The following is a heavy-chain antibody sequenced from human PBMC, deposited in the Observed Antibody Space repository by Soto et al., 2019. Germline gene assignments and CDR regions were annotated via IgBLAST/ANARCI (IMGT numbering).Heavy chain of an antibody. D-gene: IGHD3-22*01. CDR1: SGSISSGAYY. CDR2: IYISGTT. J-gene: IGHJ4*02. V-gene: IGHV4-31*03. CDR3: SRAGSSGYYFDY. Sequence: QVQLQESGPGLVKPSQTLSLTCTVSSGSISSGAYYWSWIRQHPGKGLEWLGYIYISGTTYYNPSLNSRXXIXVXXSKNQFSLKLSSVTAADTAVYYCSRAGSSGYYFDYWGQGTLVTVSS.